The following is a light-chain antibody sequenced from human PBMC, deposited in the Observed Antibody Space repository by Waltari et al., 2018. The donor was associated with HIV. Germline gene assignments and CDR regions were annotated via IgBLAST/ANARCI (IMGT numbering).Light chain of an antibody. V-gene: IGKV1-39*01. CDR2: AGS. J-gene: IGKJ4*01. Sequence: DIKMTAAPSTLSACLGDRNTITCRASQRINIYLNWYRQKPGKAPNLLIYAGSSLQSGVPSRFSGSGSGTDFTLTISSLQAEDFATYYCQQSYTTPSFGGGTRVEIK. CDR3: QQSYTTPS. CDR1: QRINIY.